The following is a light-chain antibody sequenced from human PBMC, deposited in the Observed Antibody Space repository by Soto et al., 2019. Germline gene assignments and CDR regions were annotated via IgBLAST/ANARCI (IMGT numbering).Light chain of an antibody. Sequence: EMVLTQSPGTLSLSPGQRATLSCRASESISRDYLAWYQQRLGQAPRLLIYEASSGATGIPDRFSGSGSGTDFTLTISRXEPEDFAIYYCQQYGGVPYTFGQGTKVDIK. CDR3: QQYGGVPYT. J-gene: IGKJ2*01. CDR1: ESISRDY. V-gene: IGKV3-20*01. CDR2: EAS.